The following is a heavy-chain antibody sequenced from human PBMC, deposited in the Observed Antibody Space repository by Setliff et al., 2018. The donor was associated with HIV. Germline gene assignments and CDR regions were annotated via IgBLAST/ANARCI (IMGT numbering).Heavy chain of an antibody. D-gene: IGHD7-27*01. V-gene: IGHV4-39*07. J-gene: IGHJ3*01. CDR1: GDSISSSSYY. CDR3: ARGAGDRGDAFDV. Sequence: SETLSLTCTVSGDSISSSSYYWGWICQPPGKGLEWIGSIYYSGSTFYNPSLKSRVTISIDTSKNQFSLKLSFVTAADTAVYYCARGAGDRGDAFDVWGQGTMVTVSS. CDR2: IYYSGST.